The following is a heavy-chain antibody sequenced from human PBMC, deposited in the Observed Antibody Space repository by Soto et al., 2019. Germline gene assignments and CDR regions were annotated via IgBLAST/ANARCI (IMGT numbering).Heavy chain of an antibody. CDR2: IYYSGST. Sequence: PSETLSLTCTVSGGSVSGDYWSWIRQPPGKGLEWIAYIYYSGSTNYNPSLKSRVTISADTSKNQFSLKLNSVTAADTAVYYCARSGYEEYSQEWGQGTQVTVSS. V-gene: IGHV4-59*02. J-gene: IGHJ1*01. CDR3: ARSGYEEYSQE. D-gene: IGHD3-16*01. CDR1: GGSVSGDY.